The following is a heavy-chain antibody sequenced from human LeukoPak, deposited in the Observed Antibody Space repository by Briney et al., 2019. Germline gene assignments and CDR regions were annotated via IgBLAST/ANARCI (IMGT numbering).Heavy chain of an antibody. J-gene: IGHJ4*02. CDR3: ASIAVAGKEGDY. CDR1: GFTFTSSA. V-gene: IGHV1-58*02. CDR2: IVVGSGNT. D-gene: IGHD6-19*01. Sequence: ASVKVSCKASGFTFTSSAMQWVRQARGQRLEWIGWIVVGSGNTNYAQKFQGRVTMTRNTSISTAYMELSSLRSEDTAVYYCASIAVAGKEGDYWGQGTLVTVSS.